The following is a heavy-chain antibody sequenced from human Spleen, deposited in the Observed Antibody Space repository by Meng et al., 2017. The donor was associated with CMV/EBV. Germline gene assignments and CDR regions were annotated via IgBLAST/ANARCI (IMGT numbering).Heavy chain of an antibody. D-gene: IGHD1-14*01. J-gene: IGHJ5*01. CDR2: IDTDGTVT. Sequence: VHLVGSGGCLVWPGWLLVLSLEASGFTVRDYWMHWVRQAPGEGPVWVSRIDTDGTVTSYAESVRCRFTISRDNSKNTLYLQMNDLRAGDSGVYYCVRDLVGNRDSWGHGTLVTVSS. CDR3: VRDLVGNRDS. CDR1: GFTVRDYW. V-gene: IGHV3-74*03.